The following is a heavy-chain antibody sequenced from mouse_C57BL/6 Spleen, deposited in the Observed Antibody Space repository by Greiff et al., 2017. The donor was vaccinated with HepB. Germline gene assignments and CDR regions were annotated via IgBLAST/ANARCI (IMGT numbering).Heavy chain of an antibody. D-gene: IGHD1-1*01. Sequence: EVKLVESGPELVKPGASVKIPCKASGYTFTDYNMDWVKQSPGKSLEWIGDINPNNGGTIYNQKFKGKATLTVDKSSSTAYMELRSLTSEDTAVYYCARITTVVAQWYFDVWGTGTTVTVSA. J-gene: IGHJ1*03. CDR1: GYTFTDYN. V-gene: IGHV1-18*01. CDR3: ARITTVVAQWYFDV. CDR2: INPNNGGT.